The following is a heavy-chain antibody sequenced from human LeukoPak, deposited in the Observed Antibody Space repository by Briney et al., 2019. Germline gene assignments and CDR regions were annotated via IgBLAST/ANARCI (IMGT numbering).Heavy chain of an antibody. CDR1: GGSISSYY. Sequence: SETLSLTCTVSGGSISSYYWSWIRQPPGKGLEWIGYIYYSGSTNYNPSLKSRVTISVDTSKNQFSLKLSSVTAADTAVYYCARDRSYDFWSGYSNFDLWGRGTLVTVSS. CDR2: IYYSGST. D-gene: IGHD3-3*01. CDR3: ARDRSYDFWSGYSNFDL. J-gene: IGHJ2*01. V-gene: IGHV4-59*01.